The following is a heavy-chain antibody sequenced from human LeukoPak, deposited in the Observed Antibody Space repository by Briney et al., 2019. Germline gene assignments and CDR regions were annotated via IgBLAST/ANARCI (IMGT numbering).Heavy chain of an antibody. J-gene: IGHJ4*02. D-gene: IGHD1/OR15-1a*01. CDR2: IYSSGYT. V-gene: IGHV4-4*07. CDR3: ARGEHSVDS. CDR1: GGAIRSHY. Sequence: SETLSLTCTVSGGAIRSHYWNWIRQPAGKGLEWIGRIYSSGYTNDNPFLKSRITMSVDMSKNQFSLRLNSVTAANTAVYYCARGEHSVDSWGQGMLVTVSS.